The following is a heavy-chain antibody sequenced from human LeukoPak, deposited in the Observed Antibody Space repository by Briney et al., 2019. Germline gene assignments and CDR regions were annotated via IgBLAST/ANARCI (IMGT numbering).Heavy chain of an antibody. J-gene: IGHJ4*02. CDR2: INPKNGGT. CDR3: ARAAGWLQLP. D-gene: IGHD5-24*01. Sequence: GASVKVSCKASGYTFTGYYMHWVRQAPGQGLEWMGWINPKNGGTNYAQKFQGRVTMTRDTSINTAYMELSRLISDDTAVYYCARAAGWLQLPWGQGTLVTVSS. V-gene: IGHV1-2*02. CDR1: GYTFTGYY.